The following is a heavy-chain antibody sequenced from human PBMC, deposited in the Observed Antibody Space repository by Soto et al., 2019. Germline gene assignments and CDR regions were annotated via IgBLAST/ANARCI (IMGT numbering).Heavy chain of an antibody. Sequence: QITLKESGPTLVKPTQTLTLTCTFSGLSFSTGEVGVGWIRQPPGKAPEWLAVIYWDDDKRFSPYLKSRLRITKDTSKNQVVLTMTNMDPVDTATYYCVAARVGGRVEADNWGQGTLVTVSS. CDR1: GLSFSTGEVG. CDR2: IYWDDDK. J-gene: IGHJ4*02. D-gene: IGHD6-25*01. CDR3: VAARVGGRVEADN. V-gene: IGHV2-5*02.